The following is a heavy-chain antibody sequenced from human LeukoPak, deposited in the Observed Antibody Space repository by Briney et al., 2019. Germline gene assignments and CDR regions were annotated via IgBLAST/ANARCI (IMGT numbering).Heavy chain of an antibody. V-gene: IGHV3-30*02. CDR1: GFTFSSYG. CDR2: IRYDGSNK. CDR3: AKGSGVLYYYGSGSNHYFDY. Sequence: GGSLRLSCAASGFTFSSYGMHWVRQAPGKGLEWVAFIRYDGSNKYYADSVKGRFTISRDNSKNTLYLQMNSPRAEDTAVYYCAKGSGVLYYYGSGSNHYFDYWGQGTLVTVSS. J-gene: IGHJ4*02. D-gene: IGHD3-10*01.